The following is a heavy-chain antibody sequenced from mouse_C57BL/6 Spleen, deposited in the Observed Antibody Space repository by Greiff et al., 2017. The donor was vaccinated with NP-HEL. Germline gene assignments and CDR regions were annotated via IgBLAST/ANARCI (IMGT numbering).Heavy chain of an antibody. CDR1: GYAFSSSW. J-gene: IGHJ4*01. V-gene: IGHV1-82*01. Sequence: VQLQQSGPELVKPGASVKISCKASGYAFSSSWMNWVKQRPGKGLEWIGRIYPGDGDTNYNGKFKGKATLTADKSSSTAYMQLSSLTSEDSAVYFCARYPIYYAMDYWGQGTSVTVSS. CDR3: ARYPIYYAMDY. CDR2: IYPGDGDT.